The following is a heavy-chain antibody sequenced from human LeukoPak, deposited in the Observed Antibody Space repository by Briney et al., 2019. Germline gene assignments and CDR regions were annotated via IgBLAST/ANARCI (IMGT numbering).Heavy chain of an antibody. Sequence: SQTLSLTCTVSGASISSGNYYWRWIRQTAGKGLEWIGRIHVTGRTDYNPSLKSRVTVSLDTAKNQYSLQLSSVSAADTAIYYCARGHTGQNWFDPWGQGTLVTVSS. V-gene: IGHV4-61*02. CDR3: ARGHTGQNWFDP. J-gene: IGHJ5*02. CDR2: IHVTGRT. D-gene: IGHD2-8*02. CDR1: GASISSGNYY.